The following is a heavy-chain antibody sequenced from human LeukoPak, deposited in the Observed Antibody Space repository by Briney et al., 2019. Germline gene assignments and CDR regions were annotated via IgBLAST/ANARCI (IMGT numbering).Heavy chain of an antibody. CDR1: GFTFSNFG. Sequence: PGGSLRLSCAASGFTFSNFGMHWVRQAPGKGLEWVAFIRFDGTSEFYADSVKARFTISRDNSQNTVSLQMNSLRAEDTAVYYCAKDYGWSFDYWGQGTLVTVSS. J-gene: IGHJ4*02. V-gene: IGHV3-30*02. D-gene: IGHD2-2*03. CDR3: AKDYGWSFDY. CDR2: IRFDGTSE.